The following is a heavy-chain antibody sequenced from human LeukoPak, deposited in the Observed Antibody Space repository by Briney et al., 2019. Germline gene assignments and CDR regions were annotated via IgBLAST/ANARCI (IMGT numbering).Heavy chain of an antibody. Sequence: GESLKISCKGSGYAFSTSWIGWVRQMPGKGLEFMGIIYPGDSEIRYSPSFQGQVTISADKSISTAYLQWSSLKASDTAMYYCALVPAAIRSAWGPFDYWGQGTLVTVSS. CDR2: IYPGDSEI. D-gene: IGHD2-2*01. CDR1: GYAFSTSW. V-gene: IGHV5-51*01. CDR3: ALVPAAIRSAWGPFDY. J-gene: IGHJ4*02.